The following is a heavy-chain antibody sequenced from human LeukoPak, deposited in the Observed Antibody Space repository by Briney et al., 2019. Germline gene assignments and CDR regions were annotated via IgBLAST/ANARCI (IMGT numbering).Heavy chain of an antibody. J-gene: IGHJ6*03. CDR2: IYTSGST. V-gene: IGHV4-4*07. D-gene: IGHD2-2*03. Sequence: SETLSLTCTVSGGSISSYYWSWIRQPAGKGLEWIGRIYTSGSTNYNPSLKSRVTMSVDTSKNQFSLKLSSVTAADTAVYYCARVVGYCSSTSCYYYYMDVWGKGTTVTVSS. CDR1: GGSISSYY. CDR3: ARVVGYCSSTSCYYYYMDV.